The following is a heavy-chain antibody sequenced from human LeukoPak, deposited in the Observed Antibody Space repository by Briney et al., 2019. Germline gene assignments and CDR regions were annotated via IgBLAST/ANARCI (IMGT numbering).Heavy chain of an antibody. CDR3: ARAFVVVPAAMVYFDY. Sequence: ASVKVSCKASGYTFTSYGISWVRQAPGQGLEWMGWMNPNSGNTGYAQKFQGRVTMTRNTSISTAYMELSSLRSEDTAVYYCARAFVVVPAAMVYFDYWGQGTLVTVSS. D-gene: IGHD2-2*01. V-gene: IGHV1-8*02. J-gene: IGHJ4*02. CDR1: GYTFTSYG. CDR2: MNPNSGNT.